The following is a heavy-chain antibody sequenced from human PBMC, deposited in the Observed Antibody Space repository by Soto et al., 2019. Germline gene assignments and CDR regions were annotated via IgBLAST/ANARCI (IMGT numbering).Heavy chain of an antibody. Sequence: GGFLRLSCAASGFTFSSYAMHWVRQAPGKGLEWVAVISYDGSNKYYADSVKGRFTISRDNSKNTLYLQMSSLRAEDTAVYYCAKSVYNWNDGFFDYWGQGTLVTVSS. D-gene: IGHD1-1*01. CDR2: ISYDGSNK. J-gene: IGHJ4*02. CDR1: GFTFSSYA. V-gene: IGHV3-30-3*02. CDR3: AKSVYNWNDGFFDY.